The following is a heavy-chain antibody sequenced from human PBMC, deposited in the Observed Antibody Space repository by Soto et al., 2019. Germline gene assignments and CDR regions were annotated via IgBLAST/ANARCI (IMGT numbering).Heavy chain of an antibody. V-gene: IGHV3-15*01. CDR3: TTATVAFDI. Sequence: GGSLRLSCAASGFTFSNAWMSWVRQAPGKGLEWVGRIKSKTDGGATDYAAPVKGRFTISRDDSKNTLYLQMNSLKTADAAVYYFTTATVAFDIWGQGTMVTVSS. CDR2: IKSKTDGGAT. J-gene: IGHJ3*02. CDR1: GFTFSNAW.